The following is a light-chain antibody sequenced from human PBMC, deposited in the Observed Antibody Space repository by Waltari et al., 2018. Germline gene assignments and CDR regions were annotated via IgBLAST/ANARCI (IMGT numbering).Light chain of an antibody. CDR3: CSYVRSVSFV. CDR1: SSDVGYYNR. J-gene: IGLJ2*01. CDR2: EVD. V-gene: IGLV2-23*02. Sequence: QSALTQPASLPGSPGQSITIPCTGTSSDVGYYNRCSWYQQHPGKAPKLLIYEVDKRPSGISNRFSGSKSGNTASLTISGLQAEDEADYYCCSYVRSVSFVFGGGTKLTVL.